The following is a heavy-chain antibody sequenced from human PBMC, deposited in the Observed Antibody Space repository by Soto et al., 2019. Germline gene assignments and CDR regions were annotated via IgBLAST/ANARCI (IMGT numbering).Heavy chain of an antibody. V-gene: IGHV3-48*01. Sequence: GGSLRLSCAASGFTFSSYSMNWVRQAPGKGLEWVSYISSSSSTIYYADSVKGRLTISRDNAKNSLYLQMNSLRAEDTAVYYCAGTSLWFGELDDRWGQGTLVTVSS. CDR3: AGTSLWFGELDDR. CDR2: ISSSSSTI. D-gene: IGHD3-10*01. CDR1: GFTFSSYS. J-gene: IGHJ5*02.